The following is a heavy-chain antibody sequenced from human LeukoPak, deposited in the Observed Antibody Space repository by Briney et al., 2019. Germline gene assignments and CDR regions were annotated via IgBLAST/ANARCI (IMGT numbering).Heavy chain of an antibody. D-gene: IGHD3-3*01. Sequence: PGGSLRLSCAASGFTFSSYWMSWVRQAPGKGLEWVANIKQDGSEKYYVDSVKGRFTISRDNAKNSLYLQMNSLRAEDTAVYYCARERFLEWLLYYFDCWGQGTLVTVSS. V-gene: IGHV3-7*03. J-gene: IGHJ4*02. CDR1: GFTFSSYW. CDR2: IKQDGSEK. CDR3: ARERFLEWLLYYFDC.